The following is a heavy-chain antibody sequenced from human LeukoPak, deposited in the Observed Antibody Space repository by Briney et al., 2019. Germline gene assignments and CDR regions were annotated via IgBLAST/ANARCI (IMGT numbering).Heavy chain of an antibody. CDR2: ISSNGGST. CDR1: GFTFSSYA. Sequence: GGSLRLSCAASGFTFSSYAMHWVRQAPGKGLEYVSAISSNGGSTYYANSVKGRSTISRDSSKNTLYLQMGGLRAEDMAVYYCARLWFDPWGQGTLVTVSS. CDR3: ARLWFDP. J-gene: IGHJ5*02. V-gene: IGHV3-64*01.